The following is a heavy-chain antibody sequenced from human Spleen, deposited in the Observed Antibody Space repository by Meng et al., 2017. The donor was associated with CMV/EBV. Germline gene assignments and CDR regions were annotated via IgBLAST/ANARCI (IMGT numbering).Heavy chain of an antibody. CDR3: TRRGSVAGTTPPSDL. V-gene: IGHV3-73*01. J-gene: IGHJ2*01. CDR2: IRSKANSYAT. Sequence: FTFGGSAMDWVRQASGKGLEWVGLIRSKANSYATAYAASVKGRFTISRDDSKNTAYLQMNSLKTEDTAVYYCTRRGSVAGTTPPSDLWGRGTLVTVSS. D-gene: IGHD6-19*01. CDR1: FTFGGSA.